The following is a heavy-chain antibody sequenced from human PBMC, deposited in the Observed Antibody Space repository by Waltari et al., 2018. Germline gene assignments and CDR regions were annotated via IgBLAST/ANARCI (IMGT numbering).Heavy chain of an antibody. Sequence: QVQLQESGPGLVKPSQTLSLTCTVSGGSISSGSYYWSWIRQPAGKGLEWIWLIYTSGSTNYNPSLKSRVTISVDTSKNQFSLKLSSVTAADTAVYYCARDHGGYYYYYGMDVWGQGTTVTVSS. CDR2: IYTSGST. J-gene: IGHJ6*02. D-gene: IGHD2-15*01. V-gene: IGHV4-61*02. CDR3: ARDHGGYYYYYGMDV. CDR1: GGSISSGSYY.